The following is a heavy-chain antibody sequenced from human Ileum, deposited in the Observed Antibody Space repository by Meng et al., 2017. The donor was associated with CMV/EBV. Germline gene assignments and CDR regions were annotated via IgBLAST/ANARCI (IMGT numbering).Heavy chain of an antibody. Sequence: SGGSISNSPDYWGWIRQPPGKGLEWIGSLYYSGITYYNPSLKSRVSISVDTSKNQFSLKLSSVTAADTAIYYCARHDRRSSWHFFDYWGQGTLVTVSS. CDR3: ARHDRRSSWHFFDY. J-gene: IGHJ4*02. D-gene: IGHD6-13*01. V-gene: IGHV4-39*01. CDR1: GGSISNSPDY. CDR2: LYYSGIT.